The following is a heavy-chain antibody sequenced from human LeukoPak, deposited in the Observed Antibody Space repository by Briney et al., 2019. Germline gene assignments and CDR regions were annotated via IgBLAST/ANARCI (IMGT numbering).Heavy chain of an antibody. CDR3: ARYAYENFDY. V-gene: IGHV4-59*05. Sequence: SETLSLTCTVSGGSISSYYWSWIRQPPGKGLEWIGSIYYSGSTYYNPSLKSRVTISVDTSKNQFSLKLSSVTAADTAVYYCARYAYENFDYWGQGTLVTVSS. J-gene: IGHJ4*02. CDR2: IYYSGST. CDR1: GGSISSYY. D-gene: IGHD2-2*01.